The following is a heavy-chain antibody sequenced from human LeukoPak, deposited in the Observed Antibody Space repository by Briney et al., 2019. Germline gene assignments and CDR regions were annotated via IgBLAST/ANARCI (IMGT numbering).Heavy chain of an antibody. CDR1: GGSISIYY. V-gene: IGHV4-59*01. J-gene: IGHJ6*02. Sequence: SETLSLTCTVSGGSISIYYWSWIRQPPGKGLEWIGHMYYSGSTNYNPSLKSRVTISVDTSKNQFSLNLTSVTAADTAVYYCARGPRSTVTMNPYGVDVWGQGTTVTVSS. CDR3: ARGPRSTVTMNPYGVDV. CDR2: MYYSGST. D-gene: IGHD4-17*01.